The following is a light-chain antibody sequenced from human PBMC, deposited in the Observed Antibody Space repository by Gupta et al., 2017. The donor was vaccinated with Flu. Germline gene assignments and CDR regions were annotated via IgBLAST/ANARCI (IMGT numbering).Light chain of an antibody. Sequence: NFMLTQPHSVSESPGKTVTIACTRSSGSIASGYVQWYQQRPDSAPTTVIYGNNHRPAWVPVRFAGSIDTAANTASLIISGLKSEDEADYYCQSFDSSNQVVIFGGGTRLTVL. CDR2: GNN. CDR1: SGSIASGY. CDR3: QSFDSSNQVVI. J-gene: IGLJ2*01. V-gene: IGLV6-57*03.